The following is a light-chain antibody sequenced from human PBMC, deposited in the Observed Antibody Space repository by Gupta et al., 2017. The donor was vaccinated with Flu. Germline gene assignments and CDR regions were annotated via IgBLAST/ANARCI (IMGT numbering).Light chain of an antibody. Sequence: VLTQSPSTLSLSPGERDTLSCRASQSVDRSYLAWFQQRPGQAPRLLIHGASSRATGIPDRFSGNGSGTEFTLTISRLEPEDFAVYCCRHEGNSPSTFGQGTKMDIK. V-gene: IGKV3-20*01. CDR2: GAS. CDR1: QSVDRSY. CDR3: RHEGNSPST. J-gene: IGKJ2*01.